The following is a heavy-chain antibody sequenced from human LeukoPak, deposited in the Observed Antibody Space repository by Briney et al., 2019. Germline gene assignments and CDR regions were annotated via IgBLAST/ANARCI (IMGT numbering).Heavy chain of an antibody. CDR2: ISGSGDDT. Sequence: GGSLRPSCAASAFTFNNYAMNWVRQAPGKGLEWVSSISGSGDDTYYADSVKGRFTISRDNSKNTVFLQMNSLGAEDTAIYFCAKEILPYTTSWFSGLDYWGQGTLVTVSS. V-gene: IGHV3-23*01. CDR1: AFTFNNYA. J-gene: IGHJ4*02. CDR3: AKEILPYTTSWFSGLDY. D-gene: IGHD6-13*01.